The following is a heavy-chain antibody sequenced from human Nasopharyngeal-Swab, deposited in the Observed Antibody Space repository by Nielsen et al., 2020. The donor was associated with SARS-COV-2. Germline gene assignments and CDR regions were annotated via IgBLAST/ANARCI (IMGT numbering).Heavy chain of an antibody. D-gene: IGHD3-9*01. CDR1: GGTFSSYA. CDR2: IIPIFGTA. Sequence: SVKVSCKASGGTFSSYAISWVRQAPGQGPEWMGGIIPIFGTANYAQKFQGRVTITADESTSTAYMELSSLRSEDTAVYYCARDRYDILTGYYPPPYYGMDVWGQGTTVTASS. CDR3: ARDRYDILTGYYPPPYYGMDV. V-gene: IGHV1-69*13. J-gene: IGHJ6*02.